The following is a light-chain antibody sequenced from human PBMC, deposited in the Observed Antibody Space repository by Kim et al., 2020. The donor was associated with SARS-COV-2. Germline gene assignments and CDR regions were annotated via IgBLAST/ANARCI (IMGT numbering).Light chain of an antibody. CDR3: QKYNSVPNT. CDR2: SAS. V-gene: IGKV1-27*01. CDR1: QGIRNF. Sequence: SASVGDKVTMPRRASQGIRNFLAWYQQKPGKVPKVLIYSASTPGSGVPSRFSGSGSGTDVTLTISSLQPEDVASYYCQKYNSVPNTFGQGTTLEI. J-gene: IGKJ2*01.